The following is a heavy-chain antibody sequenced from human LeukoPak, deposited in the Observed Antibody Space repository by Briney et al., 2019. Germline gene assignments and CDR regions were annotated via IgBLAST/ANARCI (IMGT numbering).Heavy chain of an antibody. CDR3: VRVPYYYYGMDV. Sequence: GGSLRLSCAASGFTVSSNYMSWVRQAPGKGLEWVSVIYSGGSIYYADSVKGRFTISRDNSKNTLYLQMNSLRAEDTAVYYCVRVPYYYYGMDVWGQGTTVTVSS. V-gene: IGHV3-53*01. CDR2: IYSGGSI. D-gene: IGHD3-10*01. J-gene: IGHJ6*02. CDR1: GFTVSSNY.